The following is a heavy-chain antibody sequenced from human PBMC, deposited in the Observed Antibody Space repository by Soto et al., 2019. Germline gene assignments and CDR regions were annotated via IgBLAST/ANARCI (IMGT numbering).Heavy chain of an antibody. D-gene: IGHD3-22*01. CDR1: GFTFSSYA. CDR3: ARDVPYYYDSSGYSLVHY. V-gene: IGHV3-30-3*01. J-gene: IGHJ4*02. Sequence: LRLSCAASGFTFSSYAMHWVRQAPGKGLEWVAVISYDGSNKYYADSVKGRFTISRDNSKNTLYLQMNSLRAEDTAVYYCARDVPYYYDSSGYSLVHYWGQGTMVTVSS. CDR2: ISYDGSNK.